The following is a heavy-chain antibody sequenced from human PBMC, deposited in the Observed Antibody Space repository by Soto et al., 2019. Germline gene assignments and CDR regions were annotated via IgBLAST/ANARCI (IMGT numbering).Heavy chain of an antibody. CDR2: INWNSGSI. CDR3: ARGLITGSHYSGGWYYFDS. D-gene: IGHD6-19*01. CDR1: GFTFDDYA. Sequence: GGSLRLSCAASGFTFDDYAMHWVRQAPGKGLEWVSGINWNSGSIGYADSVKGRFTVSRDNAENSLYLQMNSLRAEDTALYYCARGLITGSHYSGGWYYFDSWGQGTQVTVSS. V-gene: IGHV3-9*01. J-gene: IGHJ4*02.